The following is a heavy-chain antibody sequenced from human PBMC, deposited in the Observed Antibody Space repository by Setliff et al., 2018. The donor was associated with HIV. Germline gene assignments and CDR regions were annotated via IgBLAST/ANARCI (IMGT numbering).Heavy chain of an antibody. J-gene: IGHJ6*03. Sequence: SETLSLTCAVSGGSISSSNWWSWVRQPPGKGLEWIGEINHSGSTNYNPSLKSRVAMSVDASKTQFSLNLTSVTAADTAVYYCARRGGGTHYNYYMDVWGKGTTVTVSS. CDR2: INHSGST. V-gene: IGHV4-4*02. CDR3: ARRGGGTHYNYYMDV. CDR1: GGSISSSNW. D-gene: IGHD2-15*01.